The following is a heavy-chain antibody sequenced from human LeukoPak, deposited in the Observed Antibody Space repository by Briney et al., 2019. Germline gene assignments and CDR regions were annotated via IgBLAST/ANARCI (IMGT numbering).Heavy chain of an antibody. V-gene: IGHV3-30*02. D-gene: IGHD6-19*01. Sequence: GGSLRLSCAASGFTFSSYGMHWVRQAPGTGLEWVAFIRYDGSNKYYADSVKGRFTISRDNSKNTLYLQMNSLRAEDTAVYYCAKDRSIAVADEPSYYFDYWGQGTLVTVSS. CDR3: AKDRSIAVADEPSYYFDY. CDR2: IRYDGSNK. J-gene: IGHJ4*02. CDR1: GFTFSSYG.